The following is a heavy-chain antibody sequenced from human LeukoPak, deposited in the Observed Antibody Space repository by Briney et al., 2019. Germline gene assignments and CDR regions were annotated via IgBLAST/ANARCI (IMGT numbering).Heavy chain of an antibody. D-gene: IGHD3-22*01. V-gene: IGHV4-30-4*08. J-gene: IGHJ4*02. Sequence: SWVRQAPGKGLEWIGYIYYSETTYYNPSLKSRITISVDTSKNQFSLTLSSVTAADTAVYYCARAQGYYDSSGYTFDYWGQGTLVTVSS. CDR2: IYYSETT. CDR3: ARAQGYYDSSGYTFDY.